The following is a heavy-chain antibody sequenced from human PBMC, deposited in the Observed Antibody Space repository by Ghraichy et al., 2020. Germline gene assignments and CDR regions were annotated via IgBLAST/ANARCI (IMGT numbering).Heavy chain of an antibody. CDR2: IYYSGST. Sequence: SETLSLTCTVSGGSISSSSYYWGWIRQPPGKGLEWIGSIYYSGSTYYNPSLKSRVTISVDTSKNQFSLKLSSVTAADTAVYYWAREGGSYYAGDYWGQGTLVTVSS. CDR1: GGSISSSSYY. D-gene: IGHD1-26*01. J-gene: IGHJ4*02. CDR3: AREGGSYYAGDY. V-gene: IGHV4-39*02.